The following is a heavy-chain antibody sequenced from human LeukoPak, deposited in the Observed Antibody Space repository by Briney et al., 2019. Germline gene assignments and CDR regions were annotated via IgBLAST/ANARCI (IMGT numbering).Heavy chain of an antibody. CDR2: IYHSGST. V-gene: IGHV4-38-2*02. D-gene: IGHD2-2*01. CDR3: ASSCSSTSCHAAFDI. CDR1: GYSISSGYY. Sequence: SETLSLTCTVSGYSISSGYYWGWIRQPPGKGLEWIGSIYHSGSTYYNPSLKSRVTISVDTSKNQFSLKLSSVTAADTAVYYCASSCSSTSCHAAFDIWGRGTMVTVSS. J-gene: IGHJ3*02.